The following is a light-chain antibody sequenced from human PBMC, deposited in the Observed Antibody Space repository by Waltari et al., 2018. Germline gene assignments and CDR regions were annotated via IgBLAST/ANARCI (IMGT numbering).Light chain of an antibody. Sequence: SYELTQPPSVSVSPGQTATITCSGDALPKKYANCYQQKSGQAPVLVIYEDTKRPSGIPERFSGSSSGTTATLTISGAQVEDEADYYCYSKDSSGNHRVFGGGTKLTVL. J-gene: IGLJ2*01. CDR1: ALPKKY. V-gene: IGLV3-10*01. CDR3: YSKDSSGNHRV. CDR2: EDT.